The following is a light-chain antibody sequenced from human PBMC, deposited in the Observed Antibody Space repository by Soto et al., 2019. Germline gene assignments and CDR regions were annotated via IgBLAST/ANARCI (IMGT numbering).Light chain of an antibody. CDR3: KQYDTLPST. J-gene: IGKJ4*01. V-gene: IGKV3-20*01. Sequence: EIVLTQSPGTLSLSPGERATLSCRASQSVGSGHLAWYQQKPGRAPRLLIYDASDRATGIPDRFTGSGSGTDFTLTISRLEPEDFAVYNCKQYDTLPSTFGGGAEVEIK. CDR2: DAS. CDR1: QSVGSGH.